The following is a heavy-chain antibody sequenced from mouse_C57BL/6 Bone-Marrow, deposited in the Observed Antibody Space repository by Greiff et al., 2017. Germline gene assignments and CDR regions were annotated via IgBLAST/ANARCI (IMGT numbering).Heavy chain of an antibody. CDR3: ARRYYGSSPYWYFDV. D-gene: IGHD1-1*01. V-gene: IGHV3-6*01. CDR2: ISYDGSN. J-gene: IGHJ1*03. CDR1: GYSITSGYY. Sequence: DVQLQESGPGLVKPSQSLSLTCSVTGYSITSGYYWNWIRQFPGNKLEWMGYISYDGSNNYNPSLKNRISITRDTSKNQFFLKLNSVTTEDTATYYCARRYYGSSPYWYFDVWGTGTTVTVSS.